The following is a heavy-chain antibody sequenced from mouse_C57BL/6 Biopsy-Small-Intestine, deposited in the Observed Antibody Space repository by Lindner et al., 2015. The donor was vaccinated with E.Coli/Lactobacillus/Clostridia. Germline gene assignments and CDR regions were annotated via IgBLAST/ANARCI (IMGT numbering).Heavy chain of an antibody. CDR3: AKNWDWYFDV. Sequence: VQLQESGAELVKPGASVKLSCTASGFNIKDYYIHWVKQRTEQGLGWIGRIDPEDGETKYAPKFQGKATITAATSYNTVYLQLSSLTSEDTAVYYCAKNWDWYFDVWGTGTTVTVSS. CDR1: GFNIKDYY. J-gene: IGHJ1*03. V-gene: IGHV14-2*01. D-gene: IGHD4-1*01. CDR2: IDPEDGET.